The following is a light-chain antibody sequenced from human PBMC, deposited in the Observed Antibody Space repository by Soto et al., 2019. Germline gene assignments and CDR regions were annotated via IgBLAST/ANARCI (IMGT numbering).Light chain of an antibody. J-gene: IGKJ4*01. Sequence: DIQMTQSPSSLSASVGDRVTITCRASQGISNYLAWYQQIPGKVPKLLLSAASTLQSGVPPRFSGSGSGTDFTLTISSLQPEDVATYYCQKYTNVPTFGGGTKVEIK. V-gene: IGKV1-27*01. CDR1: QGISNY. CDR2: AAS. CDR3: QKYTNVPT.